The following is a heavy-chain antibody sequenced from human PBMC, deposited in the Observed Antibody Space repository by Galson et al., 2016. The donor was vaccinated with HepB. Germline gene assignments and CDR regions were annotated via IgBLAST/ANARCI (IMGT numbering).Heavy chain of an antibody. J-gene: IGHJ3*02. CDR3: ARYCSSSSCYGTFHI. D-gene: IGHD2-2*01. CDR1: GFTFSSYD. Sequence: SLRLSCAGSGFTFSSYDMHWVRQPAGKGLEWVSGIATAGETYYQGSVKGRFSISRENARNSFYLQMNDLRAGDTAVYYCARYCSSSSCYGTFHIWGQGTAVIVSA. CDR2: IATAGET. V-gene: IGHV3-13*04.